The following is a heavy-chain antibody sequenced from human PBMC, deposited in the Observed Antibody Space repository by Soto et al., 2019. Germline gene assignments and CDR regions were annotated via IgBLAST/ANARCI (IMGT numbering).Heavy chain of an antibody. CDR3: ERRHVSSIHFLRFDD. D-gene: IGHD3-3*02. J-gene: IGHJ4*02. CDR2: IIPSSETT. Sequence: ASVKVSCKAAGGTFDNYVLNWVRQAPGQGLEWVGGIIPSSETTNYAQKFQGRLTLIADANIVYMELSSLRSDDTAIYYCERRHVSSIHFLRFDDWGQGTLVTVYS. V-gene: IGHV1-69*13. CDR1: GGTFDNYV.